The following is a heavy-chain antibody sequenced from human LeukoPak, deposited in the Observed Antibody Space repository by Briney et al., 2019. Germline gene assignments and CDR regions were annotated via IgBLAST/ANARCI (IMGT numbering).Heavy chain of an antibody. D-gene: IGHD2-2*01. CDR1: GGSFSGYY. V-gene: IGHV4-34*01. Sequence: SETLSLTCAVYGGSFSGYYWSWIRQPPGKGLEWIGEINHSGSTNYNPSLKSRVTISVDTSKNQFSLKLSSVTAADTAVYYCARGYVSAGMLAPWGQGTLVTVSS. J-gene: IGHJ5*02. CDR3: ARGYVSAGMLAP. CDR2: INHSGST.